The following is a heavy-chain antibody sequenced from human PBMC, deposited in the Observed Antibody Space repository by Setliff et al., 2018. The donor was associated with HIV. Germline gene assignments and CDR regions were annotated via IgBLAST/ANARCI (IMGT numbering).Heavy chain of an antibody. J-gene: IGHJ4*02. CDR1: GGSFSGFY. CDR3: ARGPPGSSIGWYVGY. Sequence: SETLSLTCAVYGGSFSGFYWNWIRQPPGKGLEWIGEINHSGSTNYNPSLKSRVTISVDTSKNQFSLRLSSVISADTAVYYCARGPPGSSIGWYVGYWGQGTLVTVSS. V-gene: IGHV4-34*01. CDR2: INHSGST. D-gene: IGHD6-19*01.